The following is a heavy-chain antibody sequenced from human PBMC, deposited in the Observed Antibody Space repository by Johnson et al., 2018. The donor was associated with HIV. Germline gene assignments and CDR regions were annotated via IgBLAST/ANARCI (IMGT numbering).Heavy chain of an antibody. CDR2: ISNDGTDE. CDR1: GFTFSSCA. D-gene: IGHD3-3*01. CDR3: AKTRLRFLEWYDAFDI. J-gene: IGHJ3*02. V-gene: IGHV3-30*18. Sequence: QVQLLESGGGVVQPGGSLRLSCAASGFTFSSCAMDWVRQAPGKGLEWVAVISNDGTDEYYADSVKGRFTISRDNSKNTLYLQMNSLRAEDTAVYYCAKTRLRFLEWYDAFDIWGQGTMVTVSS.